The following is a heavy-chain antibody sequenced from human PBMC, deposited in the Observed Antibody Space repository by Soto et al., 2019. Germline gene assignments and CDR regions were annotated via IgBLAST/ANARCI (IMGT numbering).Heavy chain of an antibody. CDR3: AKVRIAPAKPFYFDS. Sequence: QVQLVESGGGVVQPGRSLRLSCVASGFTFNNYAFHWVRQAPGTGLEWVAVISNDGSDKYYADSVKGRFTISRDSSKNTLNLQMDSLRAEDTAVYYCAKVRIAPAKPFYFDSWGQGTLVTVSS. J-gene: IGHJ4*02. D-gene: IGHD6-13*01. CDR1: GFTFNNYA. V-gene: IGHV3-30*18. CDR2: ISNDGSDK.